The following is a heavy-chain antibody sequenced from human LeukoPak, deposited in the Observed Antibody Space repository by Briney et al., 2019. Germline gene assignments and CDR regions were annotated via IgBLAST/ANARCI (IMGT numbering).Heavy chain of an antibody. CDR2: INPNSGGT. V-gene: IGHV1-2*02. CDR1: GYTFTGYY. J-gene: IGHJ4*02. D-gene: IGHD3-22*01. CDR3: ARGDSSGYYYVWFDY. Sequence: ASVKVSCKASGYTFTGYYMHWVRQAPGQGLEWMGWINPNSGGTNYAQKFQGRVTMTRDTSISTAYRELSRLRSDDTAVYYCARGDSSGYYYVWFDYWGQGTLVTVSS.